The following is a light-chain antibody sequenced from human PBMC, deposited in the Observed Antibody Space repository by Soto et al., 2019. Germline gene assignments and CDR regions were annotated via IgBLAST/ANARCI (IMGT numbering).Light chain of an antibody. V-gene: IGLV2-14*03. CDR3: SSYTSSSTLSTYV. J-gene: IGLJ1*01. CDR1: SSDVGGYNY. Sequence: QSALTQPASVSGSPGQSITISCTGTSSDVGGYNYVSWYQHHPGKAPKLMIYDVSNRPSGVSNRFSGSKSGNTASLIISGLQAEDEDDYYCSSYTSSSTLSTYVVGTGTKVTVL. CDR2: DVS.